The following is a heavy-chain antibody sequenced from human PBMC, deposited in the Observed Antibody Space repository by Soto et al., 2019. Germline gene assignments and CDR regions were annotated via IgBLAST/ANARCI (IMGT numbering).Heavy chain of an antibody. CDR2: IWYDGSNK. CDR3: ARVTPARGYSYGYANYYYGMDV. J-gene: IGHJ6*02. D-gene: IGHD5-18*01. Sequence: WGSLRLSCAASGFTFSSYGMHWVRQAPGKGLEWVAVIWYDGSNKYYADSVKGRFTISRDNSKNTLYLQMNSLRAEDTAVYYCARVTPARGYSYGYANYYYGMDVWGQGTTVTVSS. CDR1: GFTFSSYG. V-gene: IGHV3-33*01.